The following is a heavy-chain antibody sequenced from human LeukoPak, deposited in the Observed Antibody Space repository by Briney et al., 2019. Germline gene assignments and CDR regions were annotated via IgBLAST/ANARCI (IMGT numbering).Heavy chain of an antibody. CDR1: GYTFTGYY. CDR3: ARVSVVVAATRWFDP. J-gene: IGHJ5*02. CDR2: INPNSGGT. V-gene: IGHV1-2*02. Sequence: ASVKVSCKASGYTFTGYYMRWVRQAPGQGLEWMGWINPNSGGTNYAQKFQGRVTITRDTSISTAYMELSRLRSDDTAVYYCARVSVVVAATRWFDPWGQGTLVTVSS. D-gene: IGHD2-15*01.